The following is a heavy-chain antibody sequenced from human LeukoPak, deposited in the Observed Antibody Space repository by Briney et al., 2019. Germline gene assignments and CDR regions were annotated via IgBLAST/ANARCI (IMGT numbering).Heavy chain of an antibody. Sequence: GGSLRLSCAASGFTFSSYSMNWVRQAPGKGLEWVSSISSSSSYIHYADSVKGRFTISRDNAKNSLYLQMNSLRAEDTAVYYCARDRRITMVRGVIIYYYGMDVWGQGTTVTVSS. CDR1: GFTFSSYS. CDR3: ARDRRITMVRGVIIYYYGMDV. V-gene: IGHV3-21*01. D-gene: IGHD3-10*01. J-gene: IGHJ6*02. CDR2: ISSSSSYI.